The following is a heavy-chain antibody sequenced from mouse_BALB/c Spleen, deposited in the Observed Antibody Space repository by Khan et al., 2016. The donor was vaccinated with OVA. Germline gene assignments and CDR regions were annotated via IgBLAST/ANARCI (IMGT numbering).Heavy chain of an antibody. CDR3: ARQPYYQYYIMDY. CDR1: GFSLTNYG. J-gene: IGHJ4*01. CDR2: IWSDGST. D-gene: IGHD2-10*01. V-gene: IGHV2-6-1*01. Sequence: QMQLEESGPGLVAPSQSLSITCTISGFSLTNYGIHWVRQPPGKGLEWLIVIWSDGSTTYNSDLKSRLSISKDNSKSQVFLKMNSLQTDDTAMYYCARQPYYQYYIMDYWGQGTSVTVSS.